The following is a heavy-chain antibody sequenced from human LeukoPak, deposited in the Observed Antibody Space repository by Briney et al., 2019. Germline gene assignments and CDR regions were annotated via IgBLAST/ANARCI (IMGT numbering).Heavy chain of an antibody. Sequence: WASVKVSCKASGGTFSSYAISWVRQAPGQGLEWMGRIIPIFGTANYAQKFQGRVTITADESTSTAYMELSSLRSEDTAVYYCARPKTRYSYGPLHGGAFDIWGQGTMVTVSS. CDR1: GGTFSSYA. J-gene: IGHJ3*02. CDR2: IIPIFGTA. V-gene: IGHV1-69*13. D-gene: IGHD5-18*01. CDR3: ARPKTRYSYGPLHGGAFDI.